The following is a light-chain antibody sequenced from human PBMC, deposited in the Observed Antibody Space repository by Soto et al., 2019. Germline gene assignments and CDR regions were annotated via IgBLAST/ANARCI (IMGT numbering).Light chain of an antibody. J-gene: IGKJ1*01. CDR2: GAS. Sequence: EIVMTQSPATLSVSPGERATLSCRASQSVDTNLAWYQQKPGQAPRVLIYGASTRAAGIPARFSGSGSGTEFTLTISSLQSEDFAVYYCQQYYDWPPWTFGQGTKVEIK. V-gene: IGKV3-15*01. CDR1: QSVDTN. CDR3: QQYYDWPPWT.